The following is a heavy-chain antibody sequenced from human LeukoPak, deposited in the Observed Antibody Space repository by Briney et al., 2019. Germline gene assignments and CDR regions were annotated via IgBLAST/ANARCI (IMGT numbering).Heavy chain of an antibody. CDR2: IKQDGSEK. CDR3: GRFTRSGDSVY. J-gene: IGHJ4*02. Sequence: GALRLSFAASGXTFSSYWMSWVRQAPGKGLEWVANIKQDGSEKQYVDSVKGRFAISRDNAENSLYLQMNSLKAEDTAVYYCGRFTRSGDSVYWGQGTLVTVSS. CDR1: GXTFSSYW. D-gene: IGHD7-27*01. V-gene: IGHV3-7*04.